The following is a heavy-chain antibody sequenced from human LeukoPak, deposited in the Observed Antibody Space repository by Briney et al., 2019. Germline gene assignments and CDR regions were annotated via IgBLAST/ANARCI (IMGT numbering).Heavy chain of an antibody. CDR1: GGSISSGGYY. Sequence: SQTLSLTCTVSGGSISSGGYYWSWIRQPPGKGLEWIGYIYHSGSTYYNPSLKSRVTISVDRSKNQFSLKLSSVTAADTAVYYCARSPGIAVALFAFDIWGQGTMVTVSS. CDR3: ARSPGIAVALFAFDI. V-gene: IGHV4-30-2*01. J-gene: IGHJ3*02. D-gene: IGHD6-19*01. CDR2: IYHSGST.